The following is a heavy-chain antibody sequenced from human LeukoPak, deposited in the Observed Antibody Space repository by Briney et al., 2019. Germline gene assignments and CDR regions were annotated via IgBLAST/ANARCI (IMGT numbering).Heavy chain of an antibody. V-gene: IGHV3-7*01. J-gene: IGHJ4*02. CDR3: VRGWGSGYDSGY. Sequence: GGSLRLSCAASGFTFSSYWMSWVRQAPGKGLEWVANIKQDGSEIYYVDSVKGRFTISRDNAKNSLYLQMNSLRAEDTAAYYCVRGWGSGYDSGYWGQGTLVTVSS. CDR2: IKQDGSEI. D-gene: IGHD5-12*01. CDR1: GFTFSSYW.